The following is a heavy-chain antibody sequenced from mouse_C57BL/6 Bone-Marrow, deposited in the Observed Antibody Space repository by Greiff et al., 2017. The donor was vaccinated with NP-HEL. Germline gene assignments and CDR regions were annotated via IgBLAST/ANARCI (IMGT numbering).Heavy chain of an antibody. J-gene: IGHJ3*01. V-gene: IGHV14-3*01. Sequence: VQLQQPGAELVKPGASVKLSCKASGYTFTSYWMHWVKQRPEQGLEWIGRIDPANGNTKYAPKFQGKATITADTSSNTAYLQLSSLTSEDTAIYYCAHLLPWFAYWGQGTLVTVSA. CDR2: IDPANGNT. CDR1: GYTFTSYW. CDR3: AHLLPWFAY.